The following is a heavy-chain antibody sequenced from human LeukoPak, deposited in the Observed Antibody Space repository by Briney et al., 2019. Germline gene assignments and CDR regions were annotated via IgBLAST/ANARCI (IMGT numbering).Heavy chain of an antibody. Sequence: SETLSLTCAVSGGSISSGGYSWSWIRQPPGKGLEWIGYIYYSGSTNYNPSLKSRVTISVDTSKNQFSLKLSSVTAADTAVYYCARGYSSSSYYYYYYYMDVWGKGTTVTVSS. J-gene: IGHJ6*03. D-gene: IGHD6-6*01. CDR2: IYYSGST. CDR1: GGSISSGGYS. CDR3: ARGYSSSSYYYYYYYMDV. V-gene: IGHV4-61*08.